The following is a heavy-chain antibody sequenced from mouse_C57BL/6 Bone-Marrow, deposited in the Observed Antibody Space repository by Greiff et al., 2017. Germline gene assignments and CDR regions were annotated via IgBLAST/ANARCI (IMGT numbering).Heavy chain of an antibody. J-gene: IGHJ4*01. CDR2: IDPHSGGT. Sequence: QVQLKQPGAELVKPGASVKLSCKASGYTFTSYWMHWVKQRPGRGLEWIGRIDPHSGGTKYNEKFKSKATLTVDKPSSTAYMQLSSLTSEDSAVYYCARAGYLLDYWGQGTSVTVSS. CDR1: GYTFTSYW. V-gene: IGHV1-72*01. CDR3: ARAGYLLDY. D-gene: IGHD1-1*01.